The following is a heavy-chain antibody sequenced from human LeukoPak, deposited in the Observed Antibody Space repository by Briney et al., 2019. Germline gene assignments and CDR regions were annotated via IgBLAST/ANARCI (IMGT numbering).Heavy chain of an antibody. D-gene: IGHD2-21*01. Sequence: PSETLSLTCTVSGGSISSYYWSWIRQPPGKGLEWIGYIYYSGSTNYNPSLKSRVTISVDTSKNQFSLKLSSATAADTAVYYCARDPYGPSRHFDYWGQGTLVTVSS. J-gene: IGHJ4*02. V-gene: IGHV4-59*01. CDR2: IYYSGST. CDR1: GGSISSYY. CDR3: ARDPYGPSRHFDY.